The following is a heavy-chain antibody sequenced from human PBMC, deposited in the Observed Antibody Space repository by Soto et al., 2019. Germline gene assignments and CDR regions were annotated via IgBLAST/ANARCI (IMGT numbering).Heavy chain of an antibody. CDR3: ARVSGYSYGLWPGYYYSYYGMDV. CDR2: IYYSGST. Sequence: SKTISLACPVSADSSSRYYWSWIRQPPGKRQEWIWYIYYSGSTNYIPSLKSRVTISVDTSKIQFSLKLSTVTAADTAVYYCARVSGYSYGLWPGYYYSYYGMDVWGQGTTVT. V-gene: IGHV4-59*01. D-gene: IGHD5-18*01. J-gene: IGHJ6*02. CDR1: ADSSSRYY.